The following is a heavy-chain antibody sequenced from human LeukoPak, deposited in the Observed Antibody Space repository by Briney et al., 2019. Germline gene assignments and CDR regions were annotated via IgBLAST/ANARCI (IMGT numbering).Heavy chain of an antibody. CDR3: LRGDRRDY. CDR2: IKEDGSET. CDR1: GFNFSYSW. J-gene: IGHJ4*02. Sequence: GGSLRLSCAASGFNFSYSWMSWVRQAPGKGLEWVANIKEDGSETYYADSVMGRFTISRDNAENSLFLQMTSLRVEDTAVYYCLRGDRRDYWGQGTLATVSS. V-gene: IGHV3-7*01.